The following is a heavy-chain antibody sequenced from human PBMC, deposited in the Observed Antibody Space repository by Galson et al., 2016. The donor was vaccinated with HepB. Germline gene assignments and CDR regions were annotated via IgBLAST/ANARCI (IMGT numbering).Heavy chain of an antibody. CDR3: AKGGMLIPRFDY. CDR1: RFTLSTYA. V-gene: IGHV3-23*01. D-gene: IGHD3-16*01. J-gene: IGHJ4*02. CDR2: IRGNGGST. Sequence: SLRLSCAASRFTLSTYAMSWVRQAPGKGLEWVSTIRGNGGSTSYADSVKGRFTISRDSSKNTVYLQVNSLRAGDTAVYYCAKGGMLIPRFDYWGQGTLVTVSS.